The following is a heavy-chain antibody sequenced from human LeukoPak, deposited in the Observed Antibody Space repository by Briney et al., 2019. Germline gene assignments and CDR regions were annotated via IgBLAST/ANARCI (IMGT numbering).Heavy chain of an antibody. CDR2: INPNSGGT. CDR3: ARDSWERLLSGSFDY. CDR1: GYTFTGYY. D-gene: IGHD3-3*01. V-gene: IGHV1-2*02. J-gene: IGHJ4*02. Sequence: ASVKVSCKASGYTFTGYYMHWVRQAPGQGLEWMGWINPNSGGTNYAQKFQGRVTMTRDTSISTAYMELSRLRSDDTAVYYCARDSWERLLSGSFDYWGQGTLVTVSS.